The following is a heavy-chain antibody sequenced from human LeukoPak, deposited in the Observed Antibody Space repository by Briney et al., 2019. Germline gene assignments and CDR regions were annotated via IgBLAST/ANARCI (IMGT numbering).Heavy chain of an antibody. CDR1: GFSFSNYA. Sequence: GRFLRLSCAASGFSFSNYAMHWVRQAPGKGLEWVAVISYDGNNKYYADSVKGRFTISRDNSKNTLYLQMNSLRAEDTAVYYCARGEDGYIDYWGQGTLVTVSS. V-gene: IGHV3-30*14. CDR3: ARGEDGYIDY. J-gene: IGHJ4*02. D-gene: IGHD5-24*01. CDR2: ISYDGNNK.